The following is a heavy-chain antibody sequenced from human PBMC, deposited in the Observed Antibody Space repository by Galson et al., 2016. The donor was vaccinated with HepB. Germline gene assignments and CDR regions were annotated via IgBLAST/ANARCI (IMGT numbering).Heavy chain of an antibody. CDR2: IYYSGST. J-gene: IGHJ4*02. D-gene: IGHD2-15*01. CDR1: GGSISSGDYY. V-gene: IGHV4-31*03. CDR3: ARGNPVAGTPD. Sequence: TLSLTCTVSGGSISSGDYYWNWIRQHPGKGLEWIGSIYYSGSTYYNPSLKSRVIISVDTSKNQFSLKLSSVTAADTAVYYCARGNPVAGTPDWGQGTLVTVSS.